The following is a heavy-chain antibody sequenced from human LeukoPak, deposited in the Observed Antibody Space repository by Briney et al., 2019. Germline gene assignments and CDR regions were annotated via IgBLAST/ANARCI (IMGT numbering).Heavy chain of an antibody. Sequence: QTGGSLRLSCAASGFTFSNYWMHWVRQAPGKGLVWVSRINSDGINTSYADSVKGRFTISRDIAKQSVFLQMTSLRVEDTAVYYCARLSAMVRGPEDIFYFEYWGLGTLVTVSS. CDR2: INSDGINT. CDR1: GFTFSNYW. J-gene: IGHJ4*02. V-gene: IGHV3-74*01. CDR3: ARLSAMVRGPEDIFYFEY. D-gene: IGHD3-10*01.